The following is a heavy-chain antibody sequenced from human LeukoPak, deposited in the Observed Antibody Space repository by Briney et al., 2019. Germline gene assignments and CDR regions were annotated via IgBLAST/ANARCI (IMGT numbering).Heavy chain of an antibody. CDR2: ISYDGSNK. CDR3: ARETTVTLDY. Sequence: GGSLRLSCAASGFTFSSYAMRWVRQAPGKGLEWVAVISYDGSNKYYAESVKGRFTISRDDSKNTLYLQMNSLRAEDTAVYYCARETTVTLDYWGQGTLVTVSS. V-gene: IGHV3-30-3*01. J-gene: IGHJ4*02. D-gene: IGHD4-17*01. CDR1: GFTFSSYA.